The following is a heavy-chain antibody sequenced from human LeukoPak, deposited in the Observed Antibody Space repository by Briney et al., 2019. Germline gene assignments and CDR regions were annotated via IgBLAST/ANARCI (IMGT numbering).Heavy chain of an antibody. CDR1: GFTFSSYG. J-gene: IGHJ4*02. CDR2: ISSGGHVI. V-gene: IGHV3-48*03. CDR3: ARDEDGDQDFDY. D-gene: IGHD7-27*01. Sequence: GGSLRLSCAASGFTFSSYGMTWVRQAPGKGLEWVSHISSGGHVISYEDSVKGRFIISRDDAESSLYLQVNSLRAEDTAVYYCARDEDGDQDFDYWGQGTLVTVSS.